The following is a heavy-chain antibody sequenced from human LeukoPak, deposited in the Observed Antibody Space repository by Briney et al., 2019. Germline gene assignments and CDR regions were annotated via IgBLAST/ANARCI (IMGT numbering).Heavy chain of an antibody. D-gene: IGHD5-24*01. CDR1: GFSLSSYW. J-gene: IGHJ5*02. CDR3: AREVEAALDP. Sequence: GGSLRLSCAASGFSLSSYWMSWVGQAPGKGLEWVANIKRDGSEENYVDSVKGRFTVSRDNAKNSLYLQMNSLRVEDTAVYYCAREVEAALDPWGQGTLVTVSS. V-gene: IGHV3-7*01. CDR2: IKRDGSEE.